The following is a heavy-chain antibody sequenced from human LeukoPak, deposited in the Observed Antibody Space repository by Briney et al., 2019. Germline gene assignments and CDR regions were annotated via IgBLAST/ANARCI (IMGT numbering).Heavy chain of an antibody. J-gene: IGHJ5*02. CDR1: GGSISRTSYF. CDR3: ARLPRGGNWFDP. D-gene: IGHD5-12*01. CDR2: IYHSGST. V-gene: IGHV4-39*01. Sequence: SETLSLTCTVSGGSISRTSYFWGWVRQPPGKRLEWIGTIYHSGSTYYSPSLKSRVTISVDTSKNQFSLKLSSVTAADTAMYYCARLPRGGNWFDPWGKGTLVTVSS.